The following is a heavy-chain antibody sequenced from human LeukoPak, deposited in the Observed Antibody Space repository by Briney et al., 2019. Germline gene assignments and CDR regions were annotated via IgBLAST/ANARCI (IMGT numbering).Heavy chain of an antibody. Sequence: PGGSLRLSCTASGFTFDDYAMSWFRQGPGKGLEWVGLIRSKAYGATTEYAASVKGRFTISRDDSKSIAYPQMNSLKTEDTAIYYCTRDPAFVAGDYFYDYWGQGTLVTVSS. CDR3: TRDPAFVAGDYFYDY. J-gene: IGHJ4*02. CDR1: GFTFDDYA. V-gene: IGHV3-49*03. D-gene: IGHD6-19*01. CDR2: IRSKAYGATT.